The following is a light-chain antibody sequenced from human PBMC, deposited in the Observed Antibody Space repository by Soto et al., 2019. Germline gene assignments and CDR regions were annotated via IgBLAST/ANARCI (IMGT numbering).Light chain of an antibody. CDR1: SSDVGAYNY. CDR3: TSYVSRYTTYV. V-gene: IGLV2-14*01. Sequence: QSVRTQPASLSGSPGQSITISCTGTSSDVGAYNYVSWYQHHPGKAPKLLIYEVSNRPSGVSNRFSGSKSVNTASLTISGLQAEDEADYYCTSYVSRYTTYVFGTGTKVTVL. CDR2: EVS. J-gene: IGLJ1*01.